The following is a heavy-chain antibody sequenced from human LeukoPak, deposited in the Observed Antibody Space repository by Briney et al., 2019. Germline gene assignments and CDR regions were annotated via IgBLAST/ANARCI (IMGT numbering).Heavy chain of an antibody. J-gene: IGHJ3*02. V-gene: IGHV3-30*02. Sequence: PGGSLRLSCAASGFIFSSYGMHWVRPAPDKGLEWVAFIRYDGSRKYYADSVKGRFTISRDNSKNTLYLQMNGLRAEDTAMYYCAKVSLNMVNDAFDIWGQGTMVSVSS. CDR3: AKVSLNMVNDAFDI. D-gene: IGHD4/OR15-4a*01. CDR2: IRYDGSRK. CDR1: GFIFSSYG.